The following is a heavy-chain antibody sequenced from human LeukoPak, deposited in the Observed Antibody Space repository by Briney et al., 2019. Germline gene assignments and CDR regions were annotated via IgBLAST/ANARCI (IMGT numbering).Heavy chain of an antibody. V-gene: IGHV3-20*04. Sequence: GGSLRLXCAASGFTFDDYGMSWVRQAPGKALEWVSGINWNGGSTGYADSVKGRFTISRDNAKNSLYLQMNSLRAEDTALYYCAREYLKYYDFWSGYTYWGQGTLVTVSS. D-gene: IGHD3-3*01. J-gene: IGHJ4*02. CDR3: AREYLKYYDFWSGYTY. CDR1: GFTFDDYG. CDR2: INWNGGST.